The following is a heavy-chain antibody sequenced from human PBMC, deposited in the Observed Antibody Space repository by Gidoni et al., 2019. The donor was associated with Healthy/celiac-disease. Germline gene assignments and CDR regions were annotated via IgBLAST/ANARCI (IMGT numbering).Heavy chain of an antibody. CDR2: ISYDGSNK. CDR1: GFTFSSYA. V-gene: IGHV3-30-3*01. CDR3: ARVPVPATATFYGWFDP. D-gene: IGHD2-2*01. J-gene: IGHJ5*02. Sequence: QVQLVESGGGVVQPGRSLRLSCAASGFTFSSYAMHWVRQAPGKGLEWVAVISYDGSNKYYADSVKGRFTISRDNSKNTLYLQMNSLRAEDTAVYYCARVPVPATATFYGWFDPWGQGTLVTVSS.